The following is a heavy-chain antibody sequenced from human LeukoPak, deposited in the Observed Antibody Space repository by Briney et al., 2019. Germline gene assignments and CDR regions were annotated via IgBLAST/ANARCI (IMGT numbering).Heavy chain of an antibody. CDR3: ARGCSGGSCYAPRDY. Sequence: ASVTVSCTASGYTFTSYAMNWVRQAPGQGLEWMGWISAYNGNTTYAQKHQGRVTMTTDTSTSTAYMELRSLRSDDTAVYYCARGCSGGSCYAPRDYWGQGTLVTVSS. V-gene: IGHV1-18*01. D-gene: IGHD2-15*01. CDR1: GYTFTSYA. CDR2: ISAYNGNT. J-gene: IGHJ4*02.